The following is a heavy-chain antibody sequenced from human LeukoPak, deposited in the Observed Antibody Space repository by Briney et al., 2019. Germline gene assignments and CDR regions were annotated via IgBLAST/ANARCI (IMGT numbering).Heavy chain of an antibody. CDR2: IFGAGKNTT. CDR3: ARQEARNYYYEGLDY. J-gene: IGHJ4*02. D-gene: IGHD3-22*01. Sequence: GGSLRLSCAASGFSFSSYAMNWVRQAPGKGLEWVSIIFGAGKNTTYYADSVKGRFTVSRDNSKNTVYLQMNSLRPDDTAIYFCARQEARNYYYEGLDYWGQGNLVTVSS. CDR1: GFSFSSYA. V-gene: IGHV3-23*03.